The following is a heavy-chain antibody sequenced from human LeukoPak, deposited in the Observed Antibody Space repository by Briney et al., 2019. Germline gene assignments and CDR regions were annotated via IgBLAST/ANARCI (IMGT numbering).Heavy chain of an antibody. Sequence: SETLSLTCTVSGGSISSYYWSWLRQPPGKGLEWIGYIYYSGSTNYNPSLTSRVTISVDTSKNQFSLKLSSVTAADTAVYYCARAVANWVYYFDYWGQGTLVTVSS. J-gene: IGHJ4*02. V-gene: IGHV4-59*01. CDR3: ARAVANWVYYFDY. CDR2: IYYSGST. D-gene: IGHD7-27*01. CDR1: GGSISSYY.